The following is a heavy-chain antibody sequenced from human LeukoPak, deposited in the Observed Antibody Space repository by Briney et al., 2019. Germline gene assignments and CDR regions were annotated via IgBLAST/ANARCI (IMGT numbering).Heavy chain of an antibody. Sequence: ASVMVSCKASGYTFTSYGISWVRQAPGQGLEWLGVINPSGGSTTYAQKFQGRVTMTRDTSTSTVYMDLYSLRSEDTAVYYCARGGCSSISCEGDYWGQGTLVTVSS. D-gene: IGHD2-2*01. CDR2: INPSGGST. V-gene: IGHV1-46*01. CDR3: ARGGCSSISCEGDY. CDR1: GYTFTSYG. J-gene: IGHJ4*02.